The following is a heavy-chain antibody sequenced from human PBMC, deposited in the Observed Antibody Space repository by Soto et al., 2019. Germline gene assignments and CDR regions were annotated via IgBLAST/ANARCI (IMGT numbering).Heavy chain of an antibody. CDR2: IIPILGIA. D-gene: IGHD3-16*01. Sequence: QVQLVQSGAEVKKPGSSVKVSCKASGGTFSSYTISWVRQAPGQGLEWMGRIIPILGIANYAQKFQGRVTITADKSTSTAYMELSSLRSEDTAVYYCASGRHLREFFYYMDVWGQGTTVTVSS. V-gene: IGHV1-69*02. J-gene: IGHJ6*03. CDR3: ASGRHLREFFYYMDV. CDR1: GGTFSSYT.